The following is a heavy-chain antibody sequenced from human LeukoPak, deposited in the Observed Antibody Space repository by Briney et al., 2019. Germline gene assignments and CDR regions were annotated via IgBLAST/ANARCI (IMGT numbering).Heavy chain of an antibody. Sequence: SETLSLTCTVSGGSISSYYWSWIRQPPGKGLEWIGYIYYSGSTNYNPSLKSRVTISVDTSKNQFSLKLSSVTAADTAVYYCARVDTAMAFDYWGQGTLVTVSS. CDR1: GGSISSYY. V-gene: IGHV4-59*01. J-gene: IGHJ4*02. CDR3: ARVDTAMAFDY. D-gene: IGHD5-18*01. CDR2: IYYSGST.